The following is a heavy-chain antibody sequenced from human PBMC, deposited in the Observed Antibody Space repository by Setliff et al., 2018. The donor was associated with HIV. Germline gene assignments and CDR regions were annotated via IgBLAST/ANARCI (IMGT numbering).Heavy chain of an antibody. Sequence: ASVKVSCKASGYTFTSYGISWVRQAPGQGLEWMGWIGAYNGDTHFEQNLQGRVTMTTDTSTSTAYMELRSLRSDDTAMFYCARDPGYCSGGRCYGAYFQHWGQGTLVTVSS. CDR1: GYTFTSYG. J-gene: IGHJ1*01. D-gene: IGHD2-15*01. CDR3: ARDPGYCSGGRCYGAYFQH. V-gene: IGHV1-18*01. CDR2: IGAYNGDT.